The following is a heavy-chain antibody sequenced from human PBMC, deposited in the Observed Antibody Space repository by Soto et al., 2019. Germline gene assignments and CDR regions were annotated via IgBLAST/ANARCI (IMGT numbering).Heavy chain of an antibody. V-gene: IGHV4-61*01. D-gene: IGHD6-6*01. CDR3: AIDPLGYSGSHFFDQ. CDR1: GASISSGSHY. Sequence: QVQLQESGPGLVKPSETLSVTCTVSGASISSGSHYWSWIRQSPGKGLEWIGFIYYSGSTNYNPYLKSLVTVAVDTSKIQLSLKLSSVTAADAAVYFCAIDPLGYSGSHFFDQWGQGTLVTVSS. CDR2: IYYSGST. J-gene: IGHJ4*02.